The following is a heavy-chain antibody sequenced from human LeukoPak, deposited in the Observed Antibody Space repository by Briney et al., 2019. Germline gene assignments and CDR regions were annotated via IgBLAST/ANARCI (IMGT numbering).Heavy chain of an antibody. V-gene: IGHV3-48*01. J-gene: IGHJ4*02. D-gene: IGHD3-10*01. CDR3: AKDFYGSGSYGLFGY. CDR2: ISVGSSTI. Sequence: GGSLRLSCAASEFTFSTYSMNWVRQAPGKGLEWVSYISVGSSTIYYADSVKGRFTISRDNSKNTLYLQMNSLRAEDTAVYYCAKDFYGSGSYGLFGYWGQGTLVTVSS. CDR1: EFTFSTYS.